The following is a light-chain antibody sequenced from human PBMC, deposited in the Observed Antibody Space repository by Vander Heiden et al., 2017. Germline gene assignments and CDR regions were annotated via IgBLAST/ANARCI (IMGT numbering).Light chain of an antibody. V-gene: IGKV1-33*01. J-gene: IGKJ4*01. CDR2: DAS. CDR3: QQYSNPPLT. CDR1: QDIRHY. Sequence: PPSSLSASVGDRVTITCQANQDIRHYLNWYQHKPGKAPKLLIYDASNLEAGVPTRLSGSGSWTDFTFTISRLQPEDITTYYCQQYSNPPLTFGGGTKVEIK.